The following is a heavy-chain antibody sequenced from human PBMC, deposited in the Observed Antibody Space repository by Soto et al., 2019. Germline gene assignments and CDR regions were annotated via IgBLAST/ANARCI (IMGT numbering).Heavy chain of an antibody. CDR1: GFSLTNSA. J-gene: IGHJ6*03. V-gene: IGHV3-23*01. CDR3: AKNGCSYPACYPYDYYVDV. CDR2: LSVTGDSA. D-gene: IGHD2-15*01. Sequence: EVQLLESGGGLVQPGGSLRLSCVASGFSLTNSAVSWVRQAPGKGLEWVSSLSVTGDSAFYADSVKGRFTISRDISKSTLYLQMSSLRAEDTAVYYCAKNGCSYPACYPYDYYVDVWGKGTTVTVSS.